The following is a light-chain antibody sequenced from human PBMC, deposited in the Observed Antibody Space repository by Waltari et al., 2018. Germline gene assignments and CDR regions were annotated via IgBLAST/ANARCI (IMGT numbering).Light chain of an antibody. V-gene: IGLV2-14*01. CDR2: EVT. Sequence: QSALTQPASVSGSPGQSITISCTGTNSDVGGFNYVSGYQQHPGKAPNLVIYEVTHRPSGASYRFSGSKSGNTASLTISGLQAEDEADYYCCSYANSRTVIFGGGTKLTVL. CDR3: CSYANSRTVI. J-gene: IGLJ2*01. CDR1: NSDVGGFNY.